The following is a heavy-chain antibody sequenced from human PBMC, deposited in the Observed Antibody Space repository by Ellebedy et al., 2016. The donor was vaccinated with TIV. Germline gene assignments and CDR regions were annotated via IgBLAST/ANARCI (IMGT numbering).Heavy chain of an antibody. D-gene: IGHD3-16*01. CDR3: GGLDY. J-gene: IGHJ4*02. Sequence: PGGSLRLSCVASGFTFSNLWMHWVRQAPGKGLVWVSRINSDGTTTSYADSVKGRFTISRDNAKNPLYLQMSSLRAEDTAVYYCGGLDYWGQGTLVTVSS. CDR2: INSDGTTT. CDR1: GFTFSNLW. V-gene: IGHV3-74*01.